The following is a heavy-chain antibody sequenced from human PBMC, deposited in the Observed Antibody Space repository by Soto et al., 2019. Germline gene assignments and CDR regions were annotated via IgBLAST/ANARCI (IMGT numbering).Heavy chain of an antibody. J-gene: IGHJ4*02. Sequence: QITLKESGPSPVKPTQTLTVTCTFSGFSLRNSGEGVAWIRQPPGKALEWLALIYGDNDKRYSPSLKTRLTITKDTSKTQVVLTRTNMDPVDTATYYCAHCTLHDYGDYDPGTSHVFDSWGQRTMVTVSS. CDR3: AHCTLHDYGDYDPGTSHVFDS. D-gene: IGHD4-17*01. CDR1: GFSLRNSGEG. V-gene: IGHV2-5*02. CDR2: IYGDNDK.